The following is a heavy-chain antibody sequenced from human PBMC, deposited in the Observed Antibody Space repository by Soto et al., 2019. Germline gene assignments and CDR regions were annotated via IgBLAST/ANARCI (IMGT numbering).Heavy chain of an antibody. V-gene: IGHV3-30*18. CDR2: IADDGSNQ. CDR1: GFTFSSYG. D-gene: IGHD3-22*01. J-gene: IGHJ4*02. Sequence: QVQLVESGGGVVQPGRSLRLSCAASGFTFSSYGMHWVRRASGKGLEWVAVIADDGSNQYYADSVKGRFTISRADSKATMYLQMNRLRAEDTDVYYYAKGAGSRGYYNFDYWGQGTLVTVSS. CDR3: AKGAGSRGYYNFDY.